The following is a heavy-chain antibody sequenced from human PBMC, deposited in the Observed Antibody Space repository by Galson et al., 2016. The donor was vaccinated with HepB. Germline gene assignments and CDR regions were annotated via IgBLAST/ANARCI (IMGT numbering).Heavy chain of an antibody. D-gene: IGHD3-3*01. V-gene: IGHV4-39*01. Sequence: SETLSLTCTVSGDTSQSMSSSSFNWGWLRQSPTTGLEWVGNIDYRGTTSYNPSLESRVTISLDTSKRQFSLKVASVSAADTAVYYCVRRNDFDYWSGFRDAYGMDVWGQGTTVIVSS. CDR2: IDYRGTT. J-gene: IGHJ6*02. CDR3: VRRNDFDYWSGFRDAYGMDV. CDR1: GDTSQSMSSSSFN.